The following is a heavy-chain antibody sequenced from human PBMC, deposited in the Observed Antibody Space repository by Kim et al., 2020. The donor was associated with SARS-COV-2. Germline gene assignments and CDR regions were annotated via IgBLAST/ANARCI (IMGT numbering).Heavy chain of an antibody. V-gene: IGHV1-8*01. J-gene: IGHJ4*02. CDR3: ARGGNSCSGGSCYSVLDY. Sequence: ASVKVSCKASGYTFTSYDINWVRQATGQGLEWMGWMNPNSGNTGYAQKFQGRVTMTRNTSISTAYMELSSLRSEDTAVYYCARGGNSCSGGSCYSVLDYWGQGTLVTVSS. D-gene: IGHD2-15*01. CDR2: MNPNSGNT. CDR1: GYTFTSYD.